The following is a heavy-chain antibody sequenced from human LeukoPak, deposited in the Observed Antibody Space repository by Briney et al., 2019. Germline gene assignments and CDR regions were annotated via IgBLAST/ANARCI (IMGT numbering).Heavy chain of an antibody. CDR1: GFTFSTYW. Sequence: GGSLRLSCAASGFTFSTYWMTWVRQAPGKGLEWVANIKHDGSEKYYVDSVKGRFTVSRDNAKNSLYLQMNSLRAEDTAVYQCARISGLTGSGWFDPWGQGTLVTVSS. V-gene: IGHV3-7*01. J-gene: IGHJ5*02. CDR2: IKHDGSEK. CDR3: ARISGLTGSGWFDP. D-gene: IGHD3/OR15-3a*01.